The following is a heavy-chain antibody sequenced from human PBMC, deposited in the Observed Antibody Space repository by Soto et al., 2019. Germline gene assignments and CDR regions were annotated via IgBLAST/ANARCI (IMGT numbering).Heavy chain of an antibody. CDR3: ARRRPYHPSDY. D-gene: IGHD3-16*01. Sequence: AXXTLSLPCTVCGCSISRYYLRWVRQPPGKGLEWIGYIYHSGSNDYNPSLKSRVTISVDKSKNQFSLKLSSVTAADTAVYYCARRRPYHPSDYWGQGTLVTVSS. CDR2: IYHSGSN. CDR1: GCSISRYY. V-gene: IGHV4-59*12. J-gene: IGHJ4*02.